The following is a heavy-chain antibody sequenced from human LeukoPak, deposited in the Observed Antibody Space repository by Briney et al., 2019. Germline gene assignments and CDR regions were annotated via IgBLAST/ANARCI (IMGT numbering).Heavy chain of an antibody. D-gene: IGHD1-14*01. J-gene: IGHJ5*02. Sequence: PSETLSLTCTVSGGSINSYYWSWIRQPPGKGLEWIGYIYYSGSTNYNPSLKSRVTISVDTSKNQFSLKLRSVTAADTAVYYCARDSVKQRETGPVNWFDPWGQGILVTVSS. CDR3: ARDSVKQRETGPVNWFDP. CDR1: GGSINSYY. CDR2: IYYSGST. V-gene: IGHV4-59*01.